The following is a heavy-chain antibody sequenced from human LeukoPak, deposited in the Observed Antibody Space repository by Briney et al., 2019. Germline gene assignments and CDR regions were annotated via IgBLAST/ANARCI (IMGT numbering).Heavy chain of an antibody. J-gene: IGHJ4*02. CDR1: GYSISSGYY. CDR3: ATFGVYAIRDY. CDR2: IYYSGST. D-gene: IGHD2-8*01. V-gene: IGHV4-38-2*02. Sequence: SETLPLTCTVSGYSISSGYYWGWIRQPPGKGLEWIGSIYYSGSTYYNPSLKSRVTISVDTSKNQFSLKLSSVTAADTAVYYCATFGVYAIRDYWGQGTLVTVSS.